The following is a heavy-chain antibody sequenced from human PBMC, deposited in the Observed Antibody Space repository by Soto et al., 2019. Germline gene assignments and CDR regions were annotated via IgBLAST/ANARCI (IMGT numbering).Heavy chain of an antibody. D-gene: IGHD3-9*01. CDR3: ARVYQETYYDILTGYDY. CDR2: ISSSSSTI. CDR1: GFTFSSYS. V-gene: IGHV3-48*01. Sequence: GGSLRLSCAASGFTFSSYSMNWVRQAPGKGLEWVSYISSSSSTIYYADSVKGRFTISRDNAKNSLYLQMNSLRAEDTAVYYCARVYQETYYDILTGYDYWGQGTLVTVSS. J-gene: IGHJ4*02.